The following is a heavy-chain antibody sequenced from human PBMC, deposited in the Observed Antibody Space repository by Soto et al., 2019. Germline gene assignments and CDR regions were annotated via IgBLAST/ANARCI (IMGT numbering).Heavy chain of an antibody. Sequence: EVQVLESGGGLVQPGGSLRLSCAASGFTFSSYAMSWVRQAPGQGLEWDSAISGRGSNPYYSDSVKGGFTISRHNSTNTLYLQMNSLRAEDTALYYCAKTASMTIRDGFDHWGQGTLVTVSS. CDR2: ISGRGSNP. J-gene: IGHJ4*02. CDR1: GFTFSSYA. V-gene: IGHV3-23*01. D-gene: IGHD4-17*01. CDR3: AKTASMTIRDGFDH.